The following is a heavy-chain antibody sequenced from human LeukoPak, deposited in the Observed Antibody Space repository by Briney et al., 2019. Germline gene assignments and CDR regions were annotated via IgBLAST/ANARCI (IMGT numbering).Heavy chain of an antibody. CDR3: ATYSSLNRREFQY. CDR1: GFTFSSYA. J-gene: IGHJ1*01. Sequence: GGSRRLSCAASGFTFSSYAMHWVRQAPGKGLEWVAVISYDGSNKYYADSVKGRFTISRDNSKNTLYLQMNSLRAEDTAVYYCATYSSLNRREFQYWGQGTLLTVSS. D-gene: IGHD3-22*01. CDR2: ISYDGSNK. V-gene: IGHV3-30-3*01.